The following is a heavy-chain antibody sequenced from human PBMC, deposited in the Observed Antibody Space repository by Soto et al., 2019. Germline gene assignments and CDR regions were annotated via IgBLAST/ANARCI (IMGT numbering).Heavy chain of an antibody. V-gene: IGHV4-59*08. D-gene: IGHD3-10*01. CDR1: GGSISGYY. J-gene: IGHJ6*02. Sequence: SSETLSLTCTISGGSISGYYWTWIRLSPGKGLEWIGYISNIGFTRYNPSLKSRVSISVDTSKNQFSLKLTSVTAADTAVYYCTTQGFGGLHGLVDVWGQGTTVTVSS. CDR3: TTQGFGGLHGLVDV. CDR2: ISNIGFT.